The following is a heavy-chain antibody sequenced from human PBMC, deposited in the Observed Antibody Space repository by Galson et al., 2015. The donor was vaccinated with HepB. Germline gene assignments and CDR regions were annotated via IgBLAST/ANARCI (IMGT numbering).Heavy chain of an antibody. Sequence: QSGAEVKKPGESLKISCKGSGYSFTSYWIGWVRQMPGKGLEWMGIIYPGDSDTRYSPSFQGQVTISADKSISTAYLQWSSLKASDTAMYYCARRYDILTGYYTAFDIWGQGTMVTVSS. J-gene: IGHJ3*02. CDR2: IYPGDSDT. CDR1: GYSFTSYW. CDR3: ARRYDILTGYYTAFDI. D-gene: IGHD3-9*01. V-gene: IGHV5-51*01.